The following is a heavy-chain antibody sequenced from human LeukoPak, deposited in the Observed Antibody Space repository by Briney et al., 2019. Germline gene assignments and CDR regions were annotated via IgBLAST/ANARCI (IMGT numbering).Heavy chain of an antibody. CDR3: ARGRFYYYGSGSFVFDY. CDR1: GGSISSYY. CDR2: IYTSGST. Sequence: SETLSLTCTVSGGSISSYYWSWIRQPAGKGLEWIGRIYTSGSTNYNPSLKSRVTMSVDTSKNQFSLKLSSVTAADTAVYYCARGRFYYYGSGSFVFDYWGQGTLVTVSS. V-gene: IGHV4-4*07. D-gene: IGHD3-10*01. J-gene: IGHJ4*02.